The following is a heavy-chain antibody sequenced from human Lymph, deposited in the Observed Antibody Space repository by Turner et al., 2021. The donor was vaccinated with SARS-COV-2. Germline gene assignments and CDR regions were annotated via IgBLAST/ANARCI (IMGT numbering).Heavy chain of an antibody. Sequence: EVQLVEPGGGLVQPGGALRLPCAASGFTFSYYWMSGVRQAPGKGLEWVANIRQDGSEKYYVDSVKGRFTISRDNAKNSLFLQMNSLRAEDTAVYYCARMGSSSWYFDYWGQGTLVTVSS. CDR1: GFTFSYYW. D-gene: IGHD1-26*01. V-gene: IGHV3-7*01. CDR3: ARMGSSSWYFDY. J-gene: IGHJ4*02. CDR2: IRQDGSEK.